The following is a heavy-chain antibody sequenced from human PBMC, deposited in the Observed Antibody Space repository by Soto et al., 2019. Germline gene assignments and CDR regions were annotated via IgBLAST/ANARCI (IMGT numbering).Heavy chain of an antibody. CDR2: IWYDGSNK. Sequence: PGGSLRLSCAASGFTFSSYGMHWVRQAPGKGLEWVAVIWYDGSNKYYADSVKGRFTISRDNSKNTLYLQMNSLRAEDTAVYYCARDRYYYDSNHFDYWGQGTLVTVSS. D-gene: IGHD3-22*01. J-gene: IGHJ4*02. V-gene: IGHV3-33*01. CDR3: ARDRYYYDSNHFDY. CDR1: GFTFSSYG.